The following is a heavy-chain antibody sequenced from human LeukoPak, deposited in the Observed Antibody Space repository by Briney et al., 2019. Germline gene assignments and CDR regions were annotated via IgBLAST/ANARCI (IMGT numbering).Heavy chain of an antibody. CDR2: INHSGST. J-gene: IGHJ4*02. D-gene: IGHD1-26*01. Sequence: SETLSLTCAVYGGSFSGYYWSWIRQPPGKGLEWIGEINHSGSTNYNPSLKSRVTISVDTSKNQFSLKLSSVTAADTAVYYCARLKRIVGVTRPVWGQGTLVTVSS. CDR3: ARLKRIVGVTRPV. V-gene: IGHV4-34*01. CDR1: GGSFSGYY.